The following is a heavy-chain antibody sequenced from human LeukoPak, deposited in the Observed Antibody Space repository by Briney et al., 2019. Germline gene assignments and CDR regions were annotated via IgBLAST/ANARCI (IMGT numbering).Heavy chain of an antibody. Sequence: GRSLRLSCAASGFTFSSYAMHWVRQAPGKGLEWVAVISYDGSNKYYADSVKGRFTISRDKSKNTLYLQMNSLRAEDTAVYYCARVLPMKLRLGEFYYWGQGTLVTVSS. CDR3: ARVLPMKLRLGEFYY. V-gene: IGHV3-30*04. CDR2: ISYDGSNK. D-gene: IGHD3-16*01. CDR1: GFTFSSYA. J-gene: IGHJ4*02.